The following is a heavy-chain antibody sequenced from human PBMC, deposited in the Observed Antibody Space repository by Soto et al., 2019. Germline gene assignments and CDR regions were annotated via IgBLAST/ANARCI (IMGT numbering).Heavy chain of an antibody. CDR3: AREGETYSSTWRGNWFDP. V-gene: IGHV4-30-4*01. D-gene: IGHD6-13*01. CDR2: IYYSGST. J-gene: IGHJ5*02. CDR1: GGSISSGDYY. Sequence: SETLSLTCTVSGGSISSGDYYWSCIRQPPGKGLEWIGYIYYSGSTYYNPSLKSRVTISVDTSKNQFSLKLSSVTAADTAVYYCAREGETYSSTWRGNWFDPWGQGTLVTVSS.